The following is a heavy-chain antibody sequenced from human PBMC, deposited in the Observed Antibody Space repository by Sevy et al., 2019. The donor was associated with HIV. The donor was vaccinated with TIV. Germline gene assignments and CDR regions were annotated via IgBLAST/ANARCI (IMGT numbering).Heavy chain of an antibody. V-gene: IGHV3-21*01. Sequence: GGSLRLSCAASGFTFSSYSMNWVRQAPGKGLEWVSSISSSSSYIYYADSVKGRFTISRDNAKNSVYLQMNSLRAEDTALYYCARDPLSTLFDASDIWGQGTMVTVSS. D-gene: IGHD2-15*01. J-gene: IGHJ3*02. CDR1: GFTFSSYS. CDR2: ISSSSSYI. CDR3: ARDPLSTLFDASDI.